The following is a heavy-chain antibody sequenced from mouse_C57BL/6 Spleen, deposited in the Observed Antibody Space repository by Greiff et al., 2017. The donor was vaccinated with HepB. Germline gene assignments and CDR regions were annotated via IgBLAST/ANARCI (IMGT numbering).Heavy chain of an antibody. Sequence: QVQLKQPGAELVRPGTSVKLSCKASGYTFTSYWMHWVKQRPGQGLEWIGVIDPSDSYTNYNQKFKGKATLTVDTSSSTAYMQLSSLTSEDSAVYYCARRDGNYVGYAMDYWGQGTSVTVSS. V-gene: IGHV1-59*01. CDR2: IDPSDSYT. J-gene: IGHJ4*01. CDR1: GYTFTSYW. D-gene: IGHD2-1*01. CDR3: ARRDGNYVGYAMDY.